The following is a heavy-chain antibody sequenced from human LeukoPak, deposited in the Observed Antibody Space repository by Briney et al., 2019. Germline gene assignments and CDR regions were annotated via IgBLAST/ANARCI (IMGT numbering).Heavy chain of an antibody. Sequence: GGSLRLSCAASGFTFSSSSMNWVRQAPGKGLEWLSYISSGSSTTYFADSVKGRFTISRDNAKNSLFLQMNSLRAEDTAVYYCARGHLYSSGWYDYWGQGTLVTVSS. D-gene: IGHD6-19*01. CDR1: GFTFSSSS. V-gene: IGHV3-48*01. CDR2: ISSGSSTT. J-gene: IGHJ4*02. CDR3: ARGHLYSSGWYDY.